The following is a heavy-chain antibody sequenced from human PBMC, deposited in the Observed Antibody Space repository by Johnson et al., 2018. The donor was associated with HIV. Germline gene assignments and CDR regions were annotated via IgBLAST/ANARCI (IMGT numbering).Heavy chain of an antibody. Sequence: VQLVESGGGLVQPGGSLRLSCAASGFTFSDYYMSWIRQAPGKGLEWVSYISTSGSTRYYADSMKGRFTISRDNAKNSLYLQMNSLRAEDTAVYYCARADHTSGRNGAGAFDIWGQGTMVTVSS. J-gene: IGHJ3*02. V-gene: IGHV3-11*04. CDR3: ARADHTSGRNGAGAFDI. D-gene: IGHD2-15*01. CDR1: GFTFSDYY. CDR2: ISTSGSTR.